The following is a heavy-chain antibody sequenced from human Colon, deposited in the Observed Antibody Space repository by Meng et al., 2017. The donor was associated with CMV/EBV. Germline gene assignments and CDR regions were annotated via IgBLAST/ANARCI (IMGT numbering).Heavy chain of an antibody. CDR3: VRGISTLGGGGDFFYYYAMDV. V-gene: IGHV3-48*04. CDR1: GFTFSAYT. J-gene: IGHJ6*02. Sequence: GESLKISCVGSGFTFSAYTMNWVRQAPGKGLEWVSDISSTSSSLHYADSVKGRFTISRDNAKKSAVLQMNSLRVEDKAVYYCVRGISTLGGGGDFFYYYAMDVWGQGTTVTVSS. D-gene: IGHD2-21*02. CDR2: ISSTSSSL.